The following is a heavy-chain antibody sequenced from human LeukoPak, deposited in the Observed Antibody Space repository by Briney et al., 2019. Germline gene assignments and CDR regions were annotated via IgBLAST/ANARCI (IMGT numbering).Heavy chain of an antibody. D-gene: IGHD2-8*02. J-gene: IGHJ4*02. CDR1: GFTFITFN. V-gene: IGHV3-30-3*01. Sequence: GGSLRLSCAASGFTFITFNIHWVRQAPGKGVEWVAVMSYDGNNIYYADSVKGRFTISRDNSKSTLYLQMNSLRTADTAVYYCARESLSGALGDYWGQGTLVTVSS. CDR3: ARESLSGALGDY. CDR2: MSYDGNNI.